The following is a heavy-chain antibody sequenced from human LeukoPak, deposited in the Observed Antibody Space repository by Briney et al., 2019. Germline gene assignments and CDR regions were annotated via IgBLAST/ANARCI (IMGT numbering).Heavy chain of an antibody. J-gene: IGHJ6*02. V-gene: IGHV3-9*01. CDR3: AKETMKYYYYGMDV. CDR1: GFTFDDYA. Sequence: PGRSLRLSCAASGFTFDDYAMHWVRQAPGKGLEWVSGISWNSGSIGYADSVKGRFTISRDNAKNSLYLQMNSLRAEDTALYYCAKETMKYYYYGMDVWGQGTTVTVSS. D-gene: IGHD3-22*01. CDR2: ISWNSGSI.